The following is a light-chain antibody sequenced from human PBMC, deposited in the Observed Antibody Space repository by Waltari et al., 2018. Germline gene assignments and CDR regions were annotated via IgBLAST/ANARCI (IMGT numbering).Light chain of an antibody. J-gene: IGKJ2*01. Sequence: EIVLTQSPDFQSVTPKEKVTITCRASQSIGGSLHWYQQKPDQSPRLLVKYASQSISGVPSRFSGSGYRTDFTLTINSLETEDAATYYCHQSNILPRSFGRGTKLEIK. CDR3: HQSNILPRS. CDR1: QSIGGS. V-gene: IGKV6-21*02. CDR2: YAS.